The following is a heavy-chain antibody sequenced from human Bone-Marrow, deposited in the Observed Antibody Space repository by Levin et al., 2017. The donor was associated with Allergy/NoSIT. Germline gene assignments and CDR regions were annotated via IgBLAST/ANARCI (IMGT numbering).Heavy chain of an antibody. D-gene: IGHD2-15*01. V-gene: IGHV3-53*01. Sequence: SCAASGFTVSSNYMSWVRQAPGKGLEWVSVIYSGGSTYYADSVKGRFTISRDNSKNTLYLQMNSLRAEDTAVYYCARVGCSGGSCPTADAFDIWGQGTMVTVSS. CDR3: ARVGCSGGSCPTADAFDI. J-gene: IGHJ3*02. CDR2: IYSGGST. CDR1: GFTVSSNY.